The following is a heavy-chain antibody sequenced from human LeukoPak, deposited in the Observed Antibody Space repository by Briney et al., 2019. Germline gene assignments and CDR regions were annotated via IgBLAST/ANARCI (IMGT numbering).Heavy chain of an antibody. CDR2: ISSSSSYI. Sequence: RGCLRLSCAASGFTFSSNSMSWVRQAPGEGLEWVSSISSSSSYIYYADSVKGRFTISRDNAKNSLYLQMNSLRAEDTAVYYCASRQQLVHFNYWGQGTLVTVSS. V-gene: IGHV3-21*01. CDR1: GFTFSSNS. D-gene: IGHD6-13*01. CDR3: ASRQQLVHFNY. J-gene: IGHJ4*02.